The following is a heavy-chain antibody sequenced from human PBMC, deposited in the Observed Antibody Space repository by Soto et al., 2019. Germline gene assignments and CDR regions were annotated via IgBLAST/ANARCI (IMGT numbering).Heavy chain of an antibody. CDR1: GGSITDYY. CDR2: GYHSVSI. D-gene: IGHD3-16*01. Sequence: TLSLTCTVSGGSITDYYWSWIRQPPGKALEWIGYGYHSVSIHYNPSLKTRVTISVDTSENQFSLRLSSVTAADTAVYYCARAFAGFGAYWYFDLWGRGTLVTVSS. J-gene: IGHJ2*01. CDR3: ARAFAGFGAYWYFDL. V-gene: IGHV4-59*01.